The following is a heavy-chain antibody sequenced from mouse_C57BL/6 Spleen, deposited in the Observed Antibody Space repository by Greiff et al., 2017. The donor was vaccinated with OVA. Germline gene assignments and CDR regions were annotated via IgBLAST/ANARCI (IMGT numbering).Heavy chain of an antibody. J-gene: IGHJ3*01. Sequence: EVKLMESGEGLVKPGGSLKLSCAASGFTFSSYAMSWVRQTPEKRPEWVAYISSGGDYIYYADTVKGRFTISRDNARNTLYLQMSSLKSEDTAMYYCTREGTTSFAYWGQGTLVTVSA. CDR3: TREGTTSFAY. CDR2: ISSGGDYI. V-gene: IGHV5-9-1*02. CDR1: GFTFSSYA.